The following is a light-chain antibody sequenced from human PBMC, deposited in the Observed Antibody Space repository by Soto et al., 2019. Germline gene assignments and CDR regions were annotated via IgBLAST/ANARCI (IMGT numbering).Light chain of an antibody. J-gene: IGLJ1*01. CDR2: SNN. CDR3: AAWDDSLNGRYV. Sequence: QSVLTQPPSASGTPGQRAIISCSGSSSHIGSNTVNWYQQLPGTAPKLLIYSNNQRPSGVPDRFSGSKSGTSASLAISGLQSEDEADYYCAAWDDSLNGRYVFGTGTKLTVL. V-gene: IGLV1-44*01. CDR1: SSHIGSNT.